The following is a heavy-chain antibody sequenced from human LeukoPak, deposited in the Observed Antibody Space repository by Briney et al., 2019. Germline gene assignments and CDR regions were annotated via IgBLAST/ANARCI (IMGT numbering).Heavy chain of an antibody. J-gene: IGHJ2*01. CDR1: GYTFTSYY. CDR2: INPSGGST. CDR3: AREGAPSYYDFWSGYQWYFDL. Sequence: ASVKVSCKASGYTFTSYYMHWVRQAPGQGLEWMGIINPSGGSTSYAQKFQGRVTMTRDTSTSTVYMELSSLRSEDTAVYYCAREGAPSYYDFWSGYQWYFDLWGRGTLVTFSS. V-gene: IGHV1-46*03. D-gene: IGHD3-3*01.